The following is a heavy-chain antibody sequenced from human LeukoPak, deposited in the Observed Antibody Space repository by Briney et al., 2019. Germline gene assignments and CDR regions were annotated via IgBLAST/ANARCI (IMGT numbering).Heavy chain of an antibody. CDR1: GYTFTGYH. CDR2: INPNSGGT. J-gene: IGHJ6*02. D-gene: IGHD4-17*01. V-gene: IGHV1-2*04. Sequence: ASVKVSCKASGYTFTGYHMHWVRQAPGQGLEWMGWINPNSGGTNYAQKFQGWVTMTRDTSISTAYMELSRLRSDDTAVYYCARGLYYGDYYYYYGMDVWGQGTTVTVSS. CDR3: ARGLYYGDYYYYYGMDV.